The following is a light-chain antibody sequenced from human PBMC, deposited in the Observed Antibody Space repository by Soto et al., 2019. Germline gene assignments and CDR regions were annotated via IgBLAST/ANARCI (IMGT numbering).Light chain of an antibody. V-gene: IGKV1-27*01. J-gene: IGKJ4*01. CDR3: QKYNSAPLT. Sequence: DIQMTQSPSSLSASVGDRVTITCRASQGISNYLAWYQQKPGKVPKILIYAASTLRSGVPSRFSGGGSGTDFTLTISSLQPGDAATYYWQKYNSAPLTFGGGTKVEIK. CDR2: AAS. CDR1: QGISNY.